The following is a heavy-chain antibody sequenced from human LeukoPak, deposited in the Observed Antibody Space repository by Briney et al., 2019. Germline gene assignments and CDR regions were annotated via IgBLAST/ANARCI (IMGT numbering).Heavy chain of an antibody. Sequence: SGPTLVNPTQTLTLTCTFSGFSLSTSGVGVGWVRQPPGKALEFLALIYWNDDKRYSPSLNSRLTITKDTSKNQVVLTMTNMDPVDTATYYCAHILSGWLMFDYWGQGTLVTVSS. J-gene: IGHJ4*02. V-gene: IGHV2-5*01. CDR2: IYWNDDK. CDR1: GFSLSTSGVG. D-gene: IGHD6-19*01. CDR3: AHILSGWLMFDY.